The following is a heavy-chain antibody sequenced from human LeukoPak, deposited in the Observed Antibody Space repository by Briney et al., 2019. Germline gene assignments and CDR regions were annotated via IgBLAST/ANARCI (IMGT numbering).Heavy chain of an antibody. CDR3: ASPRWLQSVYYYYYMDV. V-gene: IGHV3-7*01. CDR2: IKQDGSEK. J-gene: IGHJ6*03. D-gene: IGHD5-24*01. Sequence: GGSLRLSCAASGFTFSSYWMSWVRQAPGRGLEWVANIKQDGSEKYYVDSVKGRFTISRDNAKNSLYLQMNSLRAEDTAVYYCASPRWLQSVYYYYYMDVWGKGTTVTVSS. CDR1: GFTFSSYW.